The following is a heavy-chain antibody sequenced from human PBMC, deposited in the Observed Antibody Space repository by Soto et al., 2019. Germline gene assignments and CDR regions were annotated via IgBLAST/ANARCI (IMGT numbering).Heavy chain of an antibody. CDR1: GFTFRSHW. Sequence: GGSLRLSCAVSGFTFRSHWMHWVRQAPGKGLVWVSRINSDGSSTDYADSVRGRFTLSRDNAKNSLYLQMNSLRAEDTAVYYCARDRGYDAHDYYYNAMDVWGQGTTVTVSS. V-gene: IGHV3-74*01. J-gene: IGHJ6*02. CDR3: ARDRGYDAHDYYYNAMDV. D-gene: IGHD2-15*01. CDR2: INSDGSST.